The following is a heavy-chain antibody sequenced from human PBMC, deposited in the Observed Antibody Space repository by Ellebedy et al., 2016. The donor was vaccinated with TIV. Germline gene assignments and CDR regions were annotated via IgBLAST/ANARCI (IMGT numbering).Heavy chain of an antibody. J-gene: IGHJ4*02. Sequence: GGSLRLXCAASGFTFSSYWMHWVRQAPGKGLEWVANIKPDGSEKYYVDSVKGRFTISRDNAKNSLYLQMNSLGAEDTAVYYCARAVGGSGAYWGQGTLVTVSS. CDR2: IKPDGSEK. D-gene: IGHD3-3*01. CDR3: ARAVGGSGAY. V-gene: IGHV3-7*01. CDR1: GFTFSSYW.